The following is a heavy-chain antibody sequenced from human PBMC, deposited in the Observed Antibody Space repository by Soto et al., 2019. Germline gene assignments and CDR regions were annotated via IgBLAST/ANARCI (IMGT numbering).Heavy chain of an antibody. J-gene: IGHJ5*02. CDR1: GFTFSSYA. CDR3: AKDYRLQVLRGRNNWFDP. V-gene: IGHV3-23*01. D-gene: IGHD3-10*01. Sequence: HPGGSLRLSCAASGFTFSSYAMSWVRQAPGKGLEWVSSISGSGDSTYYADSVRGRFTISRDNSKNTLYLQMNSLRVEDTAVYYCAKDYRLQVLRGRNNWFDPWGQGTLVTVSS. CDR2: ISGSGDST.